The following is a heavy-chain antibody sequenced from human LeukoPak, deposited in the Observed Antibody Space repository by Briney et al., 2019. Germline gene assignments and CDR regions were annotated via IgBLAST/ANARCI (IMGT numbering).Heavy chain of an antibody. CDR1: GGSISSGSYY. V-gene: IGHV4-61*02. Sequence: SETLSLTCTVSGGSISSGSYYWSWIRQPAGKGLEWIGRIYTSGSTNYNPSLKSRVTISVDTSKNQFSLKLSSVTAADTAVYYCAGGMGGGDAVDYWGQGTLVTVSS. CDR3: AGGMGGGDAVDY. CDR2: IYTSGST. D-gene: IGHD3-16*01. J-gene: IGHJ4*02.